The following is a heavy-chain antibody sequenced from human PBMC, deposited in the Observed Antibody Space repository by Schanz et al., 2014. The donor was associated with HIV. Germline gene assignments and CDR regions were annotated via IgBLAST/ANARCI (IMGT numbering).Heavy chain of an antibody. D-gene: IGHD3-16*01. CDR2: ISGYNGNT. CDR1: GFTFISYG. V-gene: IGHV1-18*01. CDR3: ARDQGGLRPTAFDY. J-gene: IGHJ4*02. Sequence: QVQLVQSGAEVKKPGASVKVSCKASGFTFISYGISWVRQAPGQGLEWMGWISGYNGNTNYAQKFQGRVTMTRDTSTSTAFMELTSLRSEDTAVYYCARDQGGLRPTAFDYWGQGALVTVSS.